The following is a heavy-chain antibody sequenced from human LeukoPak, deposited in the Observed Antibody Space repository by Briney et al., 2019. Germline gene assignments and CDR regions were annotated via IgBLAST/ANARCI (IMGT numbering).Heavy chain of an antibody. Sequence: EGSLRLSCAASGFTFSDYYMSWIRQAPGKGLEWVSYISSSGSTIYYADSVKGRFTISRDNAKNSLYLQMNSLRAEDTAVYYCAREMSHSGSYSFDYWGQGTLVTVSS. D-gene: IGHD1-26*01. CDR2: ISSSGSTI. V-gene: IGHV3-11*01. CDR3: AREMSHSGSYSFDY. J-gene: IGHJ4*02. CDR1: GFTFSDYY.